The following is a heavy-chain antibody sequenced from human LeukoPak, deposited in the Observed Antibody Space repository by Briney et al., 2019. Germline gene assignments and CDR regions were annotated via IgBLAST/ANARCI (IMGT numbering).Heavy chain of an antibody. V-gene: IGHV4-31*03. D-gene: IGHD5-24*01. CDR2: IYYSGST. CDR3: ARDTLRGDGYNYDS. J-gene: IGHJ5*01. Sequence: SQTLSLTCTVSGGSISSGGYYWSWIRQHPGKGLEWIGYIYYSGSTYYNPSLKSRVTISVDTSKNQFSLKLSSVTAADTAVYYCARDTLRGDGYNYDSWGQGTLVTVSS. CDR1: GGSISSGGYY.